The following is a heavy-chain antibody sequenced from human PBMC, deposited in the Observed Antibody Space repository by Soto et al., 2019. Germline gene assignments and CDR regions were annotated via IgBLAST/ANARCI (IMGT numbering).Heavy chain of an antibody. Sequence: PSETLSLTCTVSGGSMSSEGYYWSWIRQPPGKGLEWIGEINHSGSTNYNPSLKSRVTISVDTSKNQFSLKLSSVTAADTAVYYCARGYTYYDFWSGYYTPFGFDPWGQGTLVTVSS. J-gene: IGHJ5*02. CDR2: INHSGST. D-gene: IGHD3-3*01. CDR3: ARGYTYYDFWSGYYTPFGFDP. CDR1: GGSMSSEGYY. V-gene: IGHV4-34*01.